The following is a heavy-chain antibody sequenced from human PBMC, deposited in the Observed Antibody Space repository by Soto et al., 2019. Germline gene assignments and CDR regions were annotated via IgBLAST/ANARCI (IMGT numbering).Heavy chain of an antibody. CDR1: AFTFSSYG. CDR2: ISHDGGNK. J-gene: IGHJ4*02. CDR3: AKDSSFYGYTYGSH. D-gene: IGHD5-18*01. Sequence: GGSLRLSCAASAFTFSSYGIHWVRQAPGKGLEWVAGISHDGGNKYYADSVKGRFTISRDNSKNTLYLQMNSLRAEDTAVYYCAKDSSFYGYTYGSHWGQGTLVTVSS. V-gene: IGHV3-30*18.